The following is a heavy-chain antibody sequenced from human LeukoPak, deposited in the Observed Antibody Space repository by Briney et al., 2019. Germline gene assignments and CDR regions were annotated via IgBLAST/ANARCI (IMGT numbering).Heavy chain of an antibody. CDR3: ATFKYQLLYPYYFDY. CDR2: ISSSSSYI. J-gene: IGHJ4*02. CDR1: GFTFSSYS. D-gene: IGHD2-2*02. Sequence: PGGSLRLSCAASGFTFSSYSMNWVRQAPGKGLEWVSSISSSSSYIYYADSVKGRFTISRDNAKNSLYLQMNSLRAEDTAVYYCATFKYQLLYPYYFDYWGQGTLVTVSS. V-gene: IGHV3-21*01.